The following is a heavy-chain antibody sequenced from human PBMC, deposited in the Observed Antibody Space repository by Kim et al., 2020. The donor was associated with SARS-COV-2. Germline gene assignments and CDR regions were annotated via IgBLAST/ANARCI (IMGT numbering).Heavy chain of an antibody. V-gene: IGHV3-20*04. Sequence: GGSLRLSCAASGFTFDDYGMNWVRQAPGKGLEWVSGINWNGDSTGYGDSAKGRFTISRDNDKNSLYLQMSSLRAEDTAFYYCARVSDGVEMATIRNWYFDLWGRGTLVTVSS. CDR1: GFTFDDYG. D-gene: IGHD5-12*01. CDR3: ARVSDGVEMATIRNWYFDL. CDR2: INWNGDST. J-gene: IGHJ2*01.